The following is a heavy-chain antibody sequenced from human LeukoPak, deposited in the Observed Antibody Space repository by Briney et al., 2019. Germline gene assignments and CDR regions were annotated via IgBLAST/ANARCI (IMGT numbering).Heavy chain of an antibody. J-gene: IGHJ4*02. CDR1: GGSISSSSYY. V-gene: IGHV4-39*01. Sequence: SETLPLTCTVSGGSISSSSYYWGWIRQPPGKGLEWIGSIYYSGSTYYNPSLKSRVTISVDTSKNQFSLKLSSVTAADTAVYYCARRITIFGVVINQFFDYWGQGTLVTVSS. D-gene: IGHD3-3*01. CDR3: ARRITIFGVVINQFFDY. CDR2: IYYSGST.